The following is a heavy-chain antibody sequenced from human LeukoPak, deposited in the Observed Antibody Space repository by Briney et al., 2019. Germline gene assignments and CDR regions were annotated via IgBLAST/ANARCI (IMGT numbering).Heavy chain of an antibody. J-gene: IGHJ4*02. CDR3: ARASLPYCGGDCYADW. CDR1: GFTFSGYA. CDR2: ISYDGGNK. V-gene: IGHV3-30*01. Sequence: GGSLRLSCAASGFTFSGYALHWVRQAPGKGLEWVAVISYDGGNKYYPDSVKGRFTISRDNSKNTVYLQMNSLRAEDTAVYYCARASLPYCGGDCYADWWGQGTLVTVSS. D-gene: IGHD2-21*02.